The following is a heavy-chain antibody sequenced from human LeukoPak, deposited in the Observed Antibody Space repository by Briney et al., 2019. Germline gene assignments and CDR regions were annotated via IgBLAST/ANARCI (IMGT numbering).Heavy chain of an antibody. CDR3: ARDRRGTGNGFDY. Sequence: ASVKVSCKASGYTFTGYYMHWVRQAPGQGLEWMGWINPNSGGTNYAQKFQGRVTMTRDTSISTAYMELSRLRSDDTAGYYCARDRRGTGNGFDYWGQGTLVTVSS. CDR1: GYTFTGYY. V-gene: IGHV1-2*02. CDR2: INPNSGGT. D-gene: IGHD2-8*02. J-gene: IGHJ4*02.